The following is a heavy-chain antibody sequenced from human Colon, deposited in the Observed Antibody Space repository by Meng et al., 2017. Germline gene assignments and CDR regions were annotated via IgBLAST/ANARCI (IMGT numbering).Heavy chain of an antibody. CDR1: GGSIKSGGYH. D-gene: IGHD4-17*01. CDR3: ARDTLYGTDY. CDR2: MSDSGTT. V-gene: IGHV4-31*03. J-gene: IGHJ4*02. Sequence: QVHLHEPGPGLVRPSGDLSLVCTVSGGSIKSGGYHWSWVRQHPGKGPEDIGFMSDSGTTDYNPSLRSRVSISEIGSSKNQFSLTLRSVTAADTATYFCARDTLYGTDYWGQGVLVTVSS.